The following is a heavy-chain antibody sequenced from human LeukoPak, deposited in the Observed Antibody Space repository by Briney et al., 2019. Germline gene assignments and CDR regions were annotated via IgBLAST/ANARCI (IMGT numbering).Heavy chain of an antibody. D-gene: IGHD2-2*01. CDR3: ARESIVVVRAARGNFYYGMDV. CDR2: ISTSGTTI. CDR1: GFTFTSYE. V-gene: IGHV3-48*03. J-gene: IGHJ6*02. Sequence: GRCRRPASAASGFTFTSYEMNWVRQVPRQWLEWDSYISTSGTTIYYADSVKGRFTISRDNAKNSPYLQMNRLRIEHTAIYYCARESIVVVRAARGNFYYGMDVWGQGTTVTVSS.